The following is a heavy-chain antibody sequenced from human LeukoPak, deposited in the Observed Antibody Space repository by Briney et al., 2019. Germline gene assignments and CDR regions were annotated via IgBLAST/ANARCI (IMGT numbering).Heavy chain of an antibody. CDR1: GFTFDDYA. D-gene: IGHD7-27*01. CDR2: ISWSSGSI. CDR3: AKDRRPGENYFDY. Sequence: GRSLRLSCAASGFTFDDYAMPWVRQAPGKGLEWVSGISWSSGSIGYADSVKGRFTISRDNAKNSLYLQMNSLRAEDTALYYCAKDRRPGENYFDYWGQGTLVTVSP. J-gene: IGHJ4*02. V-gene: IGHV3-9*01.